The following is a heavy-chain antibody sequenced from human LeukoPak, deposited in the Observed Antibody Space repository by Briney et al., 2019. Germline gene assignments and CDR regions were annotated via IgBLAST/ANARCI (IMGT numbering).Heavy chain of an antibody. CDR3: ARDLDWNYYYYYGMDV. J-gene: IGHJ6*02. CDR1: GFTFSSYS. CDR2: ISSSSSYI. V-gene: IGHV3-21*01. D-gene: IGHD1-1*01. Sequence: GGSLRLTCAASGFTFSSYSMNWVRQAPGKGLEWVSSISSSSSYIHYAESMKGRFTISRDNAKNSLYLQMINVRAEDTAVYYCARDLDWNYYYYYGMDVWGQGTTVAVSS.